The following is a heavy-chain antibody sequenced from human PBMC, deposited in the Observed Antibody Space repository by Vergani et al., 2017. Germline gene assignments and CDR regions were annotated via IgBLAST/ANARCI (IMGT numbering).Heavy chain of an antibody. CDR1: GFTFSSYA. CDR2: ISGSGGST. Sequence: EVQLLESGGGLVQPGGSLRLSCAASGFTFSSYAMSWVRQAPGKGLEWVSAISGSGGSTYYADSVKGRFTISRDNSKNTLYLQMNSLRAEDTAVYYCAKDVVPAAIAHYYYYYMDVWGKGTTVTVSS. CDR3: AKDVVPAAIAHYYYYYMDV. J-gene: IGHJ6*03. D-gene: IGHD2-2*01. V-gene: IGHV3-23*01.